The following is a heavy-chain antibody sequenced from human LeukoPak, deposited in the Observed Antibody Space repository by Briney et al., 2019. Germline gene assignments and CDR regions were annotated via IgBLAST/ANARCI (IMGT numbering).Heavy chain of an antibody. CDR1: GFTVSSNY. CDR3: ARASYYYDSSGYGTDAFDI. J-gene: IGHJ3*02. D-gene: IGHD3-22*01. Sequence: GGSLRLSCAASGFTVSSNYMSWVRQAPGKGLEWVSVIYSGGSTYYADSVKGRFTISRHNSKNTLYLQMNSLRAEDTAVYYCARASYYYDSSGYGTDAFDIWGQGTMVTVSS. V-gene: IGHV3-53*04. CDR2: IYSGGST.